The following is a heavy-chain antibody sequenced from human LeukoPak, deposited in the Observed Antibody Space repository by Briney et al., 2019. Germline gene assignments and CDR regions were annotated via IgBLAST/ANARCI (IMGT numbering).Heavy chain of an antibody. CDR3: ARVVKGVVITYYYYMDV. J-gene: IGHJ6*03. CDR2: IYHSGST. V-gene: IGHV4-38-2*02. Sequence: SETLSLTCTVSGYSISSGYYWGWIRQPPGKGLEWIGSIYHSGSTYYNPSLKSRVTISVDTSKNQFSLKLCSVTAADTAVYYCARVVKGVVITYYYYMDVWGKGTTVTVSS. CDR1: GYSISSGYY. D-gene: IGHD3-3*01.